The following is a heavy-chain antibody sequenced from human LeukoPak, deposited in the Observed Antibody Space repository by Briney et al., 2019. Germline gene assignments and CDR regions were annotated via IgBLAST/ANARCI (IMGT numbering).Heavy chain of an antibody. CDR3: AIDIVVVVAALKNYYYYGMDV. V-gene: IGHV1-69*13. J-gene: IGHJ6*02. CDR1: GGTFSSYA. Sequence: SVKVSCKAPGGTFSSYAISWVRQAPGQGLEWMGGIIPIFGTANYAQKFQGRVTITADESTSTAYMELSSLRSEDTAVYYCAIDIVVVVAALKNYYYYGMDVWGQGTTVTVSS. D-gene: IGHD2-15*01. CDR2: IIPIFGTA.